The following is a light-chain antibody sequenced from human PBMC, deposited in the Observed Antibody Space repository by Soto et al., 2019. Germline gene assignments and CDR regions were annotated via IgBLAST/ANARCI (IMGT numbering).Light chain of an antibody. CDR1: SSSIGSNY. J-gene: IGLJ3*02. Sequence: QLVLTQPPSASGTPGQRVTISCSESSSSIGSNYIYWYQQLPGTAPKLLIYRDSQRPSGVPDRFSGSKSGTSASLAISGLRSEDEADSYCAAWDDSLRGWVFGGGTQLTVL. V-gene: IGLV1-47*01. CDR3: AAWDDSLRGWV. CDR2: RDS.